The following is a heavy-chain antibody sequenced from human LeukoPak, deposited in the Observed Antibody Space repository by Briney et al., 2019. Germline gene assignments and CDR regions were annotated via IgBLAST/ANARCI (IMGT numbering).Heavy chain of an antibody. V-gene: IGHV3-23*01. D-gene: IGHD5-18*01. CDR1: GFTFSSYA. CDR3: ARDLGYSYGDYYYGMDV. J-gene: IGHJ6*02. Sequence: GGSLRLSCAASGFTFSSYAMSWVRQAPGKGLEWVSAISGSGGSTYYADSVKGRFTISRDNSKNTLYLQMNSLRAEDTAVYYCARDLGYSYGDYYYGMDVWGQGTTVTVSS. CDR2: ISGSGGST.